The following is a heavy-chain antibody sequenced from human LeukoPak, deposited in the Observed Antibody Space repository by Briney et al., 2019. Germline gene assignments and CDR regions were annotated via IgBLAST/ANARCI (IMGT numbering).Heavy chain of an antibody. Sequence: SETLSLTCTVSGVSISNYYWSWIRQPPGKGLEWIGYIYSSGHTNYNPSLKNRDTISVDTSKNQFSLNLTSVTAADTAVYYCARHFRGAAAPLPFDYWGQGTLVTVSS. V-gene: IGHV4-59*08. D-gene: IGHD6-13*01. CDR2: IYSSGHT. J-gene: IGHJ4*02. CDR1: GVSISNYY. CDR3: ARHFRGAAAPLPFDY.